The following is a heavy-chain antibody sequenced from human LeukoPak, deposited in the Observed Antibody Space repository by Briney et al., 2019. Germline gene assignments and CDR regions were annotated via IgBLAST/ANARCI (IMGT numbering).Heavy chain of an antibody. V-gene: IGHV3-30*04. D-gene: IGHD5-18*01. Sequence: GGSLRLSCAASGFTFSSYAMHWVRQAPGKGLEWVAVISYDGSNKYYADSVKGRFTISRDNSKNTLYLQMNSLRAEDTAVYYCARDRTAMGNFDYWGQGTLVTVSS. CDR2: ISYDGSNK. CDR1: GFTFSSYA. J-gene: IGHJ4*02. CDR3: ARDRTAMGNFDY.